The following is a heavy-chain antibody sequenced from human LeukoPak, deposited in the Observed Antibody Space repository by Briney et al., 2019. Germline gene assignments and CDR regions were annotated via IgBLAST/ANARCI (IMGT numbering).Heavy chain of an antibody. J-gene: IGHJ6*03. V-gene: IGHV3-23*01. CDR2: ISGSGGST. Sequence: PGGSLRLSCAASGFTFSSYGMSWVRQAPGKGLEWVSTISGSGGSTYYADSVKGRFTISRDNSKNTLYLQMNSLRAEDTAVYYCAKVGGWPYYYYYMDVWGKGTTVTVSS. D-gene: IGHD6-19*01. CDR1: GFTFSSYG. CDR3: AKVGGWPYYYYYMDV.